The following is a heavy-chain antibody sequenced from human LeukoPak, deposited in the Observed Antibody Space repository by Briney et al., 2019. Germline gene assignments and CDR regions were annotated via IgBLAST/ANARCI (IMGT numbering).Heavy chain of an antibody. Sequence: PGGSLGLSCAASGFTFSTYAMSWVRQAPGKGLEWVSAICGSDGSRYYADSVKGRFTTSRDNSKNTLYLQMNSLRGEDTAVYYCAKGGSPSCYSSSGYWGQGTLVTVSS. J-gene: IGHJ4*02. CDR2: ICGSDGSR. D-gene: IGHD2-2*01. CDR3: AKGGSPSCYSSSGY. V-gene: IGHV3-23*01. CDR1: GFTFSTYA.